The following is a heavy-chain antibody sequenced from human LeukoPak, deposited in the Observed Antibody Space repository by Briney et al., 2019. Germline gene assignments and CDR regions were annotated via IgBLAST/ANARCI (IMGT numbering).Heavy chain of an antibody. CDR1: GFTFGDYA. D-gene: IGHD2-15*01. Sequence: GRSLRLSCIASGFTFGDYAMSWVRQAPGKGLEWVGFIRSKAYGGTTEYAASVKSRFSVSRDDSKSIAYLQMNSLRTEDTAVFYCTRDCSGGSCWGDAFDIWGQGTMVTVSS. CDR2: IRSKAYGGTT. J-gene: IGHJ3*02. CDR3: TRDCSGGSCWGDAFDI. V-gene: IGHV3-49*04.